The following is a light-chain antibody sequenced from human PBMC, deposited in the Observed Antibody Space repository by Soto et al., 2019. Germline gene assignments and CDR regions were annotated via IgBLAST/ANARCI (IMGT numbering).Light chain of an antibody. CDR1: QDISSY. Sequence: IQLTQSPSSLSASVGDRVTVTCRASQDISSYLAWYQQKPGKAPKLLIYATSTLQSGVPSRFSGSGSGTGFALTISSLQPEDFATYYCQQISSSPLTLGGGTKVDIK. CDR2: ATS. CDR3: QQISSSPLT. V-gene: IGKV1-9*01. J-gene: IGKJ4*01.